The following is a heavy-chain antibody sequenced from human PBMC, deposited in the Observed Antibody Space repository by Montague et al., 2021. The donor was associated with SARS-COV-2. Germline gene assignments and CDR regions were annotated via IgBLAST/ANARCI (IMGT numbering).Heavy chain of an antibody. CDR3: ARSKGVVINGVCDY. CDR1: GFTVSSYG. Sequence: SLRLSCAASGFTVSSYGLHWVRQAPGKGLEWVAVIWYDGSNQYYSYSXXVLFTISRDKSKNTLYLQMNSLRAEDTAVYYCARSKGVVINGVCDYWGQGTLVTVSS. D-gene: IGHD3-3*01. J-gene: IGHJ4*02. CDR2: IWYDGSNQ. V-gene: IGHV3-33*01.